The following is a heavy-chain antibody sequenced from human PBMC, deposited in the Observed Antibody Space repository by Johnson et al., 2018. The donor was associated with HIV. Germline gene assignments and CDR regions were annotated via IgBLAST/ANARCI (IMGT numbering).Heavy chain of an antibody. V-gene: IGHV3-20*04. CDR1: GFTFITYW. D-gene: IGHD5-18*01. J-gene: IGHJ3*02. CDR2: INWNGGRT. Sequence: VQLVESGGGLVQPGGSLRLSCAASGFTFITYWMSWVRQAPGKGLEWVSGINWNGGRTGYADSVKGRFTISRDNSKNTLYLQMNSLRAEDTAVYYCARDLDTAMVTCAFDIWGQGTMVTVSS. CDR3: ARDLDTAMVTCAFDI.